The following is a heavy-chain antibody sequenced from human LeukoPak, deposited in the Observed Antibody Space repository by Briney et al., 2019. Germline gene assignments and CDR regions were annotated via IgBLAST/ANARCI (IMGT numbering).Heavy chain of an antibody. J-gene: IGHJ4*02. CDR1: GFTFSSYS. Sequence: GGSLRLSCAASGFTFSSYSMNWVRQAPGKGLEWVSSISSSSSYIYYADSVKGRFTISRDNAKNSLYLQMNSLRAEDTAVYYCARDPSYDSWSNYVEPSDYWGQGTLVTVSS. CDR2: ISSSSSYI. V-gene: IGHV3-21*01. CDR3: ARDPSYDSWSNYVEPSDY. D-gene: IGHD4-11*01.